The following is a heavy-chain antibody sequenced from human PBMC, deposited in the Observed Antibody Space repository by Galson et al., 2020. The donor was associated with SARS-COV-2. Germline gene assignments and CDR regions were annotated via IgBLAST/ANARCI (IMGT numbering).Heavy chain of an antibody. CDR2: ISGSGGST. J-gene: IGHJ6*02. Sequence: GESLKISCAASGFTFSSYAMSWVRQAPGKGLEWVSAISGSGGSTYYADSVKGRFTIPRDNSKNTLYLQMNSLRAEDTAVYYCAKSLHYYDSSGYSAIYYYYGMDVWGQGTTVTVSS. CDR3: AKSLHYYDSSGYSAIYYYYGMDV. V-gene: IGHV3-23*01. D-gene: IGHD3-22*01. CDR1: GFTFSSYA.